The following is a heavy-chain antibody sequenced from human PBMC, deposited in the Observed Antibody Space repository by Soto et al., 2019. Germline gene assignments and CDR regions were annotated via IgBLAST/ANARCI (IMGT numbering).Heavy chain of an antibody. V-gene: IGHV3-30*18. CDR1: GFTFSGYA. CDR2: ISYDGRDK. Sequence: GQLVESGGGVVQPGRSLTLSCAASGFTFSGYAMHWLRQAPGKGLEWVAFISYDGRDKFHADSVKGRFTISRDNSKNTLYLQMNSLRAEDTAVYYCAQEVDAFDMWGQVTMVTVSS. CDR3: AQEVDAFDM. J-gene: IGHJ3*02.